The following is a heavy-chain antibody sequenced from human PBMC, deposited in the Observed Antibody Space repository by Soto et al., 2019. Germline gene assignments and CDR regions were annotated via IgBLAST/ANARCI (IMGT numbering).Heavy chain of an antibody. CDR3: ARGNHRWLQWWYFEL. D-gene: IGHD5-12*01. V-gene: IGHV1-69*12. CDR1: GGTFSSYT. J-gene: IGHJ2*01. Sequence: QVQLVQSGAEVKKPGSSVTVSCKASGGTFSSYTISWVRQAHGQGLEWMGGIIPIFGTANYAQNFQGGVTITAGESTRTAYMELSSLRSEDTAVYCCARGNHRWLQWWYFELWGRGTRVPAS. CDR2: IIPIFGTA.